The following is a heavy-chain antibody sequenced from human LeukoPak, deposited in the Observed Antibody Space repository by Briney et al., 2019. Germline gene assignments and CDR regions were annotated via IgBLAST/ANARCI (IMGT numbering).Heavy chain of an antibody. CDR1: GGSISSYY. CDR3: ASTAKSGSDY. Sequence: SETPSLTCTVSGGSISSYYWSWIRQPPGKGLEWIGYIYYSGSTNYNPSLKSRVTISVDTSKNQFSLKLSSVTAADTAVYYCASTAKSGSDYWGQGTLVTVSS. J-gene: IGHJ4*02. D-gene: IGHD3-10*01. V-gene: IGHV4-59*01. CDR2: IYYSGST.